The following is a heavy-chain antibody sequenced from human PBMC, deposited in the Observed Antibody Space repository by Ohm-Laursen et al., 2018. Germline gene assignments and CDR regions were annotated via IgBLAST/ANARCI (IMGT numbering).Heavy chain of an antibody. J-gene: IGHJ4*02. CDR1: GFTFSSYA. Sequence: SLRLSCAAAGFTFSSYAMSWVRQTPGKSLECISTISSSGASSHYADSVKGRFTISRDNSKNTLYLQMNSLRAEDTAVYYCAKDADYYGSGSSDYWGQGTLVTVSS. D-gene: IGHD3-10*01. V-gene: IGHV3-23*01. CDR3: AKDADYYGSGSSDY. CDR2: ISSSGASS.